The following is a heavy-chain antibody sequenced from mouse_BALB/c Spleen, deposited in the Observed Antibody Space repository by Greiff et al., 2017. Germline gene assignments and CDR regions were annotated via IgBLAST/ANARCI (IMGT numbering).Heavy chain of an antibody. V-gene: IGHV2-9*02. Sequence: VMLVESGPGLVAPSQSLSITCTVSGFSLTSYGVHWVRQPPGKGLEWLGVIWAGGSTNYNSALMSRLSISKDNSKSQVFLKMNSLQTDDTAMYYCARDYYRYAPYWGQGTLVTVSA. CDR3: ARDYYRYAPY. CDR2: IWAGGST. J-gene: IGHJ3*01. D-gene: IGHD2-14*01. CDR1: GFSLTSYG.